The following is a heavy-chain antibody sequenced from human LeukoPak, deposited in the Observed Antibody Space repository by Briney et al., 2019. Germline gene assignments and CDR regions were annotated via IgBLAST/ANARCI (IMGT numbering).Heavy chain of an antibody. CDR1: GGTFTGYY. Sequence: ASVKVSCKASGGTFTGYYMHWVRQAPGQGLEWMGWINPNSGGTNYAQKFQGRVTMTRDTSISTAYMELSRLRSDDTAVYYCARSRLSSGWSSFDYWGQGTLVTVSS. V-gene: IGHV1-2*02. J-gene: IGHJ4*02. D-gene: IGHD6-19*01. CDR2: INPNSGGT. CDR3: ARSRLSSGWSSFDY.